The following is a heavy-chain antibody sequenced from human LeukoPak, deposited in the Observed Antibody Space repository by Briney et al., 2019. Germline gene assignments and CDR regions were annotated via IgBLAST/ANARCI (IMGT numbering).Heavy chain of an antibody. CDR2: IGKNTSTI. CDR3: ARDQWGIRCLDF. V-gene: IGHV3-48*04. CDR1: GFTFSSYG. J-gene: IGHJ4*02. D-gene: IGHD3-16*01. Sequence: GGSLRLSCAAPGFTFSSYGVNWVRQAPGKGLEWVSYIGKNTSTIYYADSVQGRFTISRDNAKNSLYLQMNSLRAEDTAVYYCARDQWGIRCLDFWGQGTLVTVSS.